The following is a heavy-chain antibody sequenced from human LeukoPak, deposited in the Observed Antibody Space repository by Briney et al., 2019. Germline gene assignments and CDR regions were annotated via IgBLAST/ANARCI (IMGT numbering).Heavy chain of an antibody. CDR3: ARALGATSPYYYYMDV. CDR2: IYYSGST. CDR1: GGSISSYY. Sequence: PSETLSLTCTVSGGSISSYYWSWIRQPPGKGLEWIGYIYYSGSTNYNPSLKSRVTISVDTSKNQFSLKLSSVTAADTAVYYCARALGATSPYYYYMDVWGKGTTVTVSS. J-gene: IGHJ6*03. V-gene: IGHV4-59*01. D-gene: IGHD1-26*01.